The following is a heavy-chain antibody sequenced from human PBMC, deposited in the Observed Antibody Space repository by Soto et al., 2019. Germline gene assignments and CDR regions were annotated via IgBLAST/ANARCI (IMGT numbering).Heavy chain of an antibody. CDR1: GYSYTSYW. Sequence: GESLKISCKGSGYSYTSYWIGWVRQMPGKGLEWLCIFYPGDFDTRYSSSFQGQVTISADKSISTAYLQWSSLKASDTAMYYCAGGGVRGVITRTRDYYGMDVWGQGTTVTVSS. J-gene: IGHJ6*02. CDR3: AGGGVRGVITRTRDYYGMDV. CDR2: FYPGDFDT. V-gene: IGHV5-51*01. D-gene: IGHD3-10*01.